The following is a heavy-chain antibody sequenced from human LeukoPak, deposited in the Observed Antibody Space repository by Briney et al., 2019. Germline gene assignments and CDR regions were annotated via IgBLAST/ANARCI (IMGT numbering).Heavy chain of an antibody. CDR3: ARELYDSRGGHDAFDI. V-gene: IGHV1-2*02. CDR2: INPNSGGT. CDR1: GYTFTGYY. D-gene: IGHD3-16*01. J-gene: IGHJ3*02. Sequence: ASVKVSCKASGYTFTGYYMHWVRQAPGQGLEWMGWINPNSGGTNYAQKFQGRVTMTRDTSISTAYMELSRLRSDDTAVYYCARELYDSRGGHDAFDIWGQGTMVTVSS.